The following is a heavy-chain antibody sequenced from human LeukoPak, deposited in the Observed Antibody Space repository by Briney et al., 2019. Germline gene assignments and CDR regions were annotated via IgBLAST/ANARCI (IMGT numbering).Heavy chain of an antibody. Sequence: GGSLRLSCAASGFTFSNYWMSWVRQAPGKGLEWVAVIWYDGSNKYYADSVKGRFTISRDNSKNTLYLQMNSLKAEDTAVYYCARLYYYDSSGYYDYWGQGTLVTVSS. CDR1: GFTFSNYW. CDR3: ARLYYYDSSGYYDY. J-gene: IGHJ4*02. D-gene: IGHD3-22*01. V-gene: IGHV3-33*08. CDR2: IWYDGSNK.